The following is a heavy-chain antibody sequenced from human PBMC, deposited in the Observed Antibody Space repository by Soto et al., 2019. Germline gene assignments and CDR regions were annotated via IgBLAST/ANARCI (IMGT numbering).Heavy chain of an antibody. CDR3: ARHDPWLVIIKDAFEI. CDR2: IYYAGST. V-gene: IGHV4-59*08. CDR1: GDSVTSHY. J-gene: IGHJ3*02. Sequence: PSETLSLTCSFSGDSVTSHYLTWIRQPPGKGLEWIGYIYYAGSTSYNPSLKSRVTISVDRSENHFALKLTSVTAADTAVYYCARHDPWLVIIKDAFEIWGQGTMVTVSS. D-gene: IGHD3-9*01.